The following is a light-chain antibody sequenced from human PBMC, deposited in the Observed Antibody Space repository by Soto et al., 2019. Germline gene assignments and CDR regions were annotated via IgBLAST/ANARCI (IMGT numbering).Light chain of an antibody. J-gene: IGKJ3*01. V-gene: IGKV1-33*01. CDR3: QHYHNLPPFT. Sequence: DIQMTQSPSSLSASVGARVSITCQASQDISTSLSWFQQKPGRAPKLLIYGASNLETGVPSRFRGSGSGTDFTFTISSLHPEDIATYYCQHYHNLPPFTFGPGTKVDIK. CDR1: QDISTS. CDR2: GAS.